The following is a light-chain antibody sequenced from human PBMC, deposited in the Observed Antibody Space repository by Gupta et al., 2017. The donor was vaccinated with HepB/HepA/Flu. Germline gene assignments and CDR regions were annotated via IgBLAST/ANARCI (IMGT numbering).Light chain of an antibody. Sequence: SALPQPASVSGSPGQSITISCTGTSSDVGSYNLVSWYQQHPGKAPKLMIYEVSKRPAGVANRFSGSKSGNTASLTISGREEEDEADYYCCSDAGSSTLVFGGGTKLTVL. J-gene: IGLJ2*01. CDR1: SSDVGSYNL. CDR3: CSDAGSSTLV. CDR2: EVS. V-gene: IGLV2-23*02.